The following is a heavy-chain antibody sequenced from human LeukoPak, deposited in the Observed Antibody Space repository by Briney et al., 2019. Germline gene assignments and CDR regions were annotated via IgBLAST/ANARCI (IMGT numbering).Heavy chain of an antibody. CDR3: ARGADGVSSNSRGWFDP. Sequence: GGSLRLSCAASGFSFSSYEMNWVRQAPGKGLEWVSSISTSSSYIYYADSVKGRFTISRDNARNSLYLQMNTLRAEDTAVYSCARGADGVSSNSRGWFDPWGQGTLVTVSS. CDR2: ISTSSSYI. V-gene: IGHV3-21*01. J-gene: IGHJ5*02. CDR1: GFSFSSYE. D-gene: IGHD2-15*01.